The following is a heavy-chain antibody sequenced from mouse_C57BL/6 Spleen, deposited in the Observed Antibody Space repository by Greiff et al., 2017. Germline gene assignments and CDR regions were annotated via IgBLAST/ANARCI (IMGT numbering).Heavy chain of an antibody. J-gene: IGHJ2*01. Sequence: VQLQQSGAELVRPGASVKLSCTASGFNIKDDYMHWVKQRPEQGLEWIGWIDPENGDTEYASKFQGKATITADTSSNTAYLQLSSLTSEDTAVYYCTTRGFSYSDYWGQGTTLTVSS. CDR1: GFNIKDDY. CDR2: IDPENGDT. CDR3: TTRGFSYSDY. V-gene: IGHV14-4*01.